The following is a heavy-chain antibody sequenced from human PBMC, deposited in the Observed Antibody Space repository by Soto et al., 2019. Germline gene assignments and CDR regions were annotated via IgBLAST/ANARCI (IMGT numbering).Heavy chain of an antibody. CDR1: GGSISSYY. J-gene: IGHJ5*02. CDR3: AREVKSGWYGFWFDP. CDR2: IYTSGST. Sequence: QVQLQESGPGLVKPSETLSLTCTVSGGSISSYYWSWIRQPAGKGLEWIGRIYTSGSTNYNPSLKSRVAMSVDTSKNDFSLKLSSVTAADTAVYYCAREVKSGWYGFWFDPWGQGTLVTVSS. V-gene: IGHV4-4*07. D-gene: IGHD6-19*01.